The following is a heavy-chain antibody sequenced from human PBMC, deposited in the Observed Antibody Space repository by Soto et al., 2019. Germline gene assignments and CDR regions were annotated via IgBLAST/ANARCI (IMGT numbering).Heavy chain of an antibody. J-gene: IGHJ4*02. V-gene: IGHV4-34*01. CDR2: INHSGST. D-gene: IGHD3-10*01. Sequence: PSETLSLTCAVYGGSFSGYYWTWIRQPPGTGLEWIGEINHSGSTNYNPSLKSRVTISVDTSKNQFSLKLTSVTASDTVVYYCARDNITARFDYWGQGTLVTFSS. CDR1: GGSFSGYY. CDR3: ARDNITARFDY.